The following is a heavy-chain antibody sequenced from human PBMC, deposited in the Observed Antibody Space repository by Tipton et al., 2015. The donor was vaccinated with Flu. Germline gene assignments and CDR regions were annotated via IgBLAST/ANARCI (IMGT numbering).Heavy chain of an antibody. CDR1: GGSISSSSYY. Sequence: TLSLTCTVSGGSISSSSYYWGWIRQPPGKGLEWIGSIYYSGSTYYNPSLKSRVTISVDTSKNQSSLKLSSVTAADTAVYYCARDPGGWFDPWGQGTLVTVSS. CDR3: ARDPGGWFDP. J-gene: IGHJ5*02. D-gene: IGHD1-14*01. V-gene: IGHV4-39*07. CDR2: IYYSGST.